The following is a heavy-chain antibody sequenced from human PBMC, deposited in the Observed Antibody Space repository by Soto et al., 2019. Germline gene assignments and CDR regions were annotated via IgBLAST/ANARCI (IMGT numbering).Heavy chain of an antibody. CDR1: GYSFTSYW. CDR2: IYPGDSDT. V-gene: IGHV5-51*01. Sequence: GESLKISCKGSGYSFTSYWIGWVRQMPGKGLEWMGIIYPGDSDTRYSPSFQGQVTISADKSISTAYLQWSSLKASDTAMYYCARQTIFGVVIIRYAFDIWGQGTMVTVSS. J-gene: IGHJ3*02. CDR3: ARQTIFGVVIIRYAFDI. D-gene: IGHD3-3*01.